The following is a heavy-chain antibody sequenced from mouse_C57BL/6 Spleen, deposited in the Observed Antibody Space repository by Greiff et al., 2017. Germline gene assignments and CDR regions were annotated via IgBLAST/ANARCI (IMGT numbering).Heavy chain of an antibody. CDR3: ASYYGSRYYFDY. V-gene: IGHV1-39*01. J-gene: IGHJ2*01. CDR1: GYSFTDYN. D-gene: IGHD1-1*01. CDR2: INPNYGTT. Sequence: EVQLQQSGPELVKPGASVKISCKASGYSFTDYNMNWVKQSNGKSLEWIGVINPNYGTTSYNQKFKGKATLTVDQSSSTAYMPLNSLTSEDSAVYYGASYYGSRYYFDYWGQGTTLTVSS.